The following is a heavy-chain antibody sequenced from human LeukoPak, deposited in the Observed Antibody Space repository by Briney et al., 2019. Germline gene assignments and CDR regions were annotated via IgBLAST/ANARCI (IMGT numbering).Heavy chain of an antibody. CDR2: IYYSGST. V-gene: IGHV4-39*07. CDR3: AVVYDSSGYPFDY. CDR1: GGSISSSSYY. D-gene: IGHD3-22*01. Sequence: SETLSLTCTVSGGSISSSSYYWGWIRQPPVKGLEWIGSIYYSGSTYYNPSLKSRVTISVDTSKNQFSLKLSSVTAADTAVYYCAVVYDSSGYPFDYWGQGTLVTVSS. J-gene: IGHJ4*02.